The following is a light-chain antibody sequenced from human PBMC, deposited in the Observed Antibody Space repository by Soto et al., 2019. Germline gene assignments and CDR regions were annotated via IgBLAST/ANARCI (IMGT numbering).Light chain of an antibody. CDR2: HDT. CDR3: QVWASSTDLYV. Sequence: SYELAQPPSVSVAPGQTATITCGGNNIGGKTVHWYQQKPGQAPVVVVDHDTDRPSGIPERFSGSNSGNTATLTISRVEAGDEADYYCQVWASSTDLYVFGPGTKVT. CDR1: NIGGKT. V-gene: IGLV3-21*02. J-gene: IGLJ1*01.